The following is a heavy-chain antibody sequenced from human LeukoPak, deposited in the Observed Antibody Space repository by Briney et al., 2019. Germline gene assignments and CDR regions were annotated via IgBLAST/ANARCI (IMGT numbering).Heavy chain of an antibody. CDR2: IYTSGST. Sequence: SETLSLTCAVSGYSISSGYYWGWIRQPAGKGLEWIGRIYTSGSTNYNPSLKSRVTMSVDTSKNQFSLKLSSVTAADTAVYYCAGDNYYYDSSGYYFFPRYWGQGTLVTVSS. V-gene: IGHV4-4*07. J-gene: IGHJ4*02. CDR1: GYSISSGYY. CDR3: AGDNYYYDSSGYYFFPRY. D-gene: IGHD3-22*01.